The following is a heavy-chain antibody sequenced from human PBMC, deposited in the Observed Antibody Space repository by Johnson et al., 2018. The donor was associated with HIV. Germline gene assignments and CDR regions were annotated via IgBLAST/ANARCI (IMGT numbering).Heavy chain of an antibody. CDR1: GFIFDDFG. CDR3: ARVQVAMATIGYAFDI. V-gene: IGHV3-20*04. D-gene: IGHD5-12*01. Sequence: VQLVESGGGVVRPGESLRLSCAASGFIFDDFGMNWVRHAPGKGLEWVSDVNWNGARTGYADSVKGRFTISRDNSKNTLYLQMNSLRAEDTAVYYCARVQVAMATIGYAFDIWGQGTRVTVSS. CDR2: VNWNGART. J-gene: IGHJ3*02.